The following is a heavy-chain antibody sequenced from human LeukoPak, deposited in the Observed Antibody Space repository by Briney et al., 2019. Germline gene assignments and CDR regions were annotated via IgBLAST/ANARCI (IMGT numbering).Heavy chain of an antibody. D-gene: IGHD3-22*01. CDR3: ARDGSALEYYYDSSGYSLNAFDI. CDR1: GGTFSSYA. CDR2: IIPILGIA. J-gene: IGHJ3*02. V-gene: IGHV1-69*04. Sequence: ASVKVSCKASGGTFSSYAISWVRQAPGQGLEWMGRIIPILGIANYAQKFQGRVTITADKSTSTAYMELSSLRSEDTAVYYCARDGSALEYYYDSSGYSLNAFDIWGQGTMVTVSS.